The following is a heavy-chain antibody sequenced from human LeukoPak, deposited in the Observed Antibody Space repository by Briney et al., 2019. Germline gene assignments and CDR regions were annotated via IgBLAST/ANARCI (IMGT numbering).Heavy chain of an antibody. CDR3: ARHAYYYGSGSYRDY. J-gene: IGHJ4*02. D-gene: IGHD3-10*01. CDR1: GYSFTSYW. V-gene: IGHV5-51*01. Sequence: PGGSLRLSCKGSGYSFTSYWIGWVRQMPGKGLEWMGIIYPGDSDTRSSPSFQGQVTISADKSISTAYLQWSSLKASDTAMYYCARHAYYYGSGSYRDYWGQGTLVTVSS. CDR2: IYPGDSDT.